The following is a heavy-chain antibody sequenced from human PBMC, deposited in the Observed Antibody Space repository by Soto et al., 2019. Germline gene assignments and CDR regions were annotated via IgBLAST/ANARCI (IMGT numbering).Heavy chain of an antibody. CDR1: GGSFSGYY. V-gene: IGHV4-34*01. CDR2: INHSGST. CDR3: ARGITMIVVLDRGSWFDP. Sequence: QVQLQQWGAGLLKPSETLSLTCAVYGGSFSGYYWSWIRQPPGKGLEWIGEINHSGSTNYNPSLNSRVTISVDTSKNQFSLKLSSVTAADTAVYYWARGITMIVVLDRGSWFDPWGQGTLVTVSS. D-gene: IGHD3-22*01. J-gene: IGHJ5*02.